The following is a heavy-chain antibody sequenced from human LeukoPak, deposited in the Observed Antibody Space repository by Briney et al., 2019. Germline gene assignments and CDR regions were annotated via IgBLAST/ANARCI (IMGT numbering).Heavy chain of an antibody. V-gene: IGHV3-48*02. CDR3: ARYYGSGNYLYAFDI. J-gene: IGHJ3*02. D-gene: IGHD3-10*01. CDR2: ISSSSNAI. Sequence: GGSLRLSCAASGYSMNWVRQAPGKGLEWVSYISSSSNAIYYADPVKGRFTISRDNAKNSLYLQMNSLRDEDTAVYYCARYYGSGNYLYAFDIWGQGTMVTVSS. CDR1: GYS.